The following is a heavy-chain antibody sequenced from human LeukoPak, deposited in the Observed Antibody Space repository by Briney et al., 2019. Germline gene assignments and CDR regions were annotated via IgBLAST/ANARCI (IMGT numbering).Heavy chain of an antibody. CDR1: GFTFSDYY. CDR3: ARVYYDSSGYFHFALLDY. CDR2: ISSSSSYT. Sequence: GGSLRLSCAASGFTFSDYYMSWIRQAPGRGLEWLSYISSSSSYTNYADSVKGRFTISRDNAKNSLYLQMNSLRAEDTAVYYCARVYYDSSGYFHFALLDYWGQGTLVTVSS. J-gene: IGHJ4*02. D-gene: IGHD3-22*01. V-gene: IGHV3-11*05.